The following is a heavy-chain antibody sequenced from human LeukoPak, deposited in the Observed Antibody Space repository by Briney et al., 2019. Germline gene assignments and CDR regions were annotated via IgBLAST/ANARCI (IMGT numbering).Heavy chain of an antibody. V-gene: IGHV3-23*01. Sequence: GGSLRLSCAASEFTFSSYAMSWVRQPPGKGLEWVSSISPSAGSTYYADSVDGRFTISRDNSKNTLYLQMNSLRAEDTAVYYCAKRGGYETMAAFDYWGQGTLVAVSS. CDR1: EFTFSSYA. D-gene: IGHD3-16*01. CDR3: AKRGGYETMAAFDY. CDR2: ISPSAGST. J-gene: IGHJ4*02.